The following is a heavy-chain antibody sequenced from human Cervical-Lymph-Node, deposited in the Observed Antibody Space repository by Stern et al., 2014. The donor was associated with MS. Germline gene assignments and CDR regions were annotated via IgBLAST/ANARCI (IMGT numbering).Heavy chain of an antibody. CDR1: GFTLSSYA. CDR3: ARVWTTFSVHYDYGMDV. CDR2: ISYDGSDK. J-gene: IGHJ6*02. Sequence: VQLVESGGGVVQPGGSLRLSCAASGFTLSSYALHWVRQAPGKGLAWVAVISYDGSDKYYANSVKGRFTIARDKSKNTLDLQMNSLRPEDTAVYYCARVWTTFSVHYDYGMDVWGQGTTVTVSS. D-gene: IGHD2/OR15-2a*01. V-gene: IGHV3-30*01.